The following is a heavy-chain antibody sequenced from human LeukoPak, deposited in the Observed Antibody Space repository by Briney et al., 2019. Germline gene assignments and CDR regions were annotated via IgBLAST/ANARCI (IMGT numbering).Heavy chain of an antibody. Sequence: GGSLRLSCAASGFNFSTSTMNWVRQAPGKGLEWVSAISGSGGSTYYADSVKGRFTISRDNSKNTLYLQMNSLRAEDTAVYYCAKGSMTTVVPFDYWGQGTLVTVSS. CDR2: ISGSGGST. CDR3: AKGSMTTVVPFDY. J-gene: IGHJ4*02. D-gene: IGHD4-23*01. V-gene: IGHV3-23*01. CDR1: GFNFSTST.